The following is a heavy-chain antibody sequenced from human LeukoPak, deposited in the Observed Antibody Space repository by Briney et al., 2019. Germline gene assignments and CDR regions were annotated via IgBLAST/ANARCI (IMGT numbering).Heavy chain of an antibody. J-gene: IGHJ4*02. CDR3: ARGLWFGELPFDY. V-gene: IGHV1-46*01. D-gene: IGHD3-10*01. CDR2: INPSGGST. CDR1: GYTFTSYY. Sequence: GASVKVSCKASGYTFTSYYMHWVRQAPGQGLEWMGIINPSGGSTSYAQKFQGRVTMTRNTSISTAYMELSSLRSEDTAVYYCARGLWFGELPFDYWGQGTLVTVSS.